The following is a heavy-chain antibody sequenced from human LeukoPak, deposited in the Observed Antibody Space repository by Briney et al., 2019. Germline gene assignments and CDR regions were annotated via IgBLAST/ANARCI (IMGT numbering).Heavy chain of an antibody. CDR2: IYYSGST. CDR1: GGSISSYY. V-gene: IGHV4-59*01. J-gene: IGHJ4*02. Sequence: PSETLSLTCTVYGGSISSYYWSWIRQPPGKGLEWIGYIYYSGSTNYNPSLKSRVTISVDTSKNQFSLKLSSVTAADTAVYYCASLGPNIDYWGQGTLVTVSS. CDR3: ASLGPNIDY.